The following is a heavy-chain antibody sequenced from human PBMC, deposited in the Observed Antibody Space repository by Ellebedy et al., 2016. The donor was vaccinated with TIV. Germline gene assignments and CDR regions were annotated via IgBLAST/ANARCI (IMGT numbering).Heavy chain of an antibody. D-gene: IGHD2-8*01. CDR3: ARDMVQGMVAKYLWFDY. Sequence: ASVKVSCKTSGYTFTSYGISWVRQAPGQGLEWIGWISAYTGNTENAQNVQGRLTMSTDPSTSTAYMDLRSRKSDDTAVYYCARDMVQGMVAKYLWFDYWGQGSLVTVSS. CDR2: ISAYTGNT. V-gene: IGHV1-18*01. CDR1: GYTFTSYG. J-gene: IGHJ4*02.